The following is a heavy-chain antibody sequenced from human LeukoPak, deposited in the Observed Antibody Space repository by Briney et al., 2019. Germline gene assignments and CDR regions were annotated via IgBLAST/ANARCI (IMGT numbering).Heavy chain of an antibody. J-gene: IGHJ3*02. D-gene: IGHD3-3*01. Sequence: ESGPTLVKPTQTLTLTCTFSGFSLSTSGVGVGWIRQPPGKALEWLALIYWNDDKRYSPSLKSRLTITKDTSKNQVVLTMTNTDPVDTATYYCARITIFGVVAKMNDDAFDIWGQGTMVTVSS. V-gene: IGHV2-5*01. CDR3: ARITIFGVVAKMNDDAFDI. CDR2: IYWNDDK. CDR1: GFSLSTSGVG.